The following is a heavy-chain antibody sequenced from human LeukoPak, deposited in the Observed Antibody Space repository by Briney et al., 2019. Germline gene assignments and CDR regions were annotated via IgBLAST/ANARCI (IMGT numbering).Heavy chain of an antibody. CDR3: AKFEGATIPGWFNDY. CDR1: GFTFSSHA. Sequence: GGSLRLSCAASGFTFSSHAMSWVRQAPGKGLEWVSTIVDTGDGTFYADSVKGRFTISRDNSKNTLYLQMNSLRTEDTAVYFCAKFEGATIPGWFNDYWGQGILVTVSS. J-gene: IGHJ4*02. CDR2: IVDTGDGT. V-gene: IGHV3-23*01. D-gene: IGHD6-19*01.